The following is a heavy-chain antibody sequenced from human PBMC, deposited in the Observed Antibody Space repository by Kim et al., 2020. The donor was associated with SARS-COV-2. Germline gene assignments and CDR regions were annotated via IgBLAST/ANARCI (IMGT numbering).Heavy chain of an antibody. V-gene: IGHV3-66*01. CDR1: GFTVSSNY. CDR3: ARDRVGPLHYYYYGMDV. Sequence: GGSLRLSCAASGFTVSSNYMSWVRQAPGKGLEWVSVIYSGGSTYYADSVKGRFTISRDNSKNTLYLQMNSLRAEDTAVYYCARDRVGPLHYYYYGMDVWGQGTTVTVSS. J-gene: IGHJ6*02. CDR2: IYSGGST.